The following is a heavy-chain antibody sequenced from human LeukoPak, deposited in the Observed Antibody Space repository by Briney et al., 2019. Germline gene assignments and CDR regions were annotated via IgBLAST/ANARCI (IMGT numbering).Heavy chain of an antibody. Sequence: GGSLRLSCAASGVTFSSYGMHWVRQAPGQGLEWMGWINPNSGGTNYAQKFQGRVTMTRDTSISTAYMELSRLRSDDTAVYYCVPAGYYFDYWGQGTLVTVSS. CDR1: GVTFSSYG. CDR2: INPNSGGT. V-gene: IGHV1-2*02. J-gene: IGHJ4*02. CDR3: VPAGYYFDY.